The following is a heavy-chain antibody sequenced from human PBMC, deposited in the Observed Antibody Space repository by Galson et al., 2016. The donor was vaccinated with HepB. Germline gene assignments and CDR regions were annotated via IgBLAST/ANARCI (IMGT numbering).Heavy chain of an antibody. CDR3: ARDREVPSWSVFSFDFSYYGTDV. V-gene: IGHV3-11*06. Sequence: SLRLSCAASGFSFSNYYMTWIRKAPGKGLEWISYISSTSTYTNYADSVKGRFTISRDNVKNSLYLQMNSLRAEDTAVYYCARDREVPSWSVFSFDFSYYGTDVWGQGTTVTVSS. CDR2: ISSTSTYT. J-gene: IGHJ6*02. D-gene: IGHD3-3*01. CDR1: GFSFSNYY.